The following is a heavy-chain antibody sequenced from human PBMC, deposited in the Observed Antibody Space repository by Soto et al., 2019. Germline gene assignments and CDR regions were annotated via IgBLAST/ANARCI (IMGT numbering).Heavy chain of an antibody. V-gene: IGHV1-69*01. CDR2: IIPLLGIT. Sequence: QAQLMQSGAEVKKPGSSVKVSCKASGGTFSGYAINWVRQAPGQGLGWMGGIIPLLGITDYGQKFQGRITIAADESTGTAYMDLRGLRSEDTAVYYCARDPRSITGTTSSEDFQHWGQGTLVSVSS. J-gene: IGHJ1*01. CDR3: ARDPRSITGTTSSEDFQH. D-gene: IGHD1-20*01. CDR1: GGTFSGYA.